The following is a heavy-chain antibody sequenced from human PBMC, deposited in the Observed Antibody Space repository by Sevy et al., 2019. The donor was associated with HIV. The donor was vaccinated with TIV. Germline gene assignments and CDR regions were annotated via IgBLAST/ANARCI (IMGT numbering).Heavy chain of an antibody. CDR3: ARESGEYSSSSYYYYYYGMDV. V-gene: IGHV3-74*01. CDR1: GFTFSSYW. D-gene: IGHD6-6*01. CDR2: INSDGSST. Sequence: GGSLRLSCAASGFTFSSYWMHWVRQAPGKGLVWVSRINSDGSSTSYADSVKGRFTISRDNAKNTLYLQMNSLRAEDTAVYYCARESGEYSSSSYYYYYYGMDVWGQRTTVTVSS. J-gene: IGHJ6*02.